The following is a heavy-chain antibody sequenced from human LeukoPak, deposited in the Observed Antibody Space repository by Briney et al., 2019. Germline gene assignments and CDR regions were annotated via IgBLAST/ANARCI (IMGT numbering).Heavy chain of an antibody. Sequence: GASVKVSCKASGYTFTGYYMHWVRQAPGQGLEWMGRINPNSGGTNYAQKFQGRVTMTRDTSISTAYMELSRLRSDDTAVYYCARDPNHRSPYYYVSSGYPNWGQGTPVTVSS. CDR2: INPNSGGT. J-gene: IGHJ4*02. CDR1: GYTFTGYY. D-gene: IGHD3-22*01. CDR3: ARDPNHRSPYYYVSSGYPN. V-gene: IGHV1-2*06.